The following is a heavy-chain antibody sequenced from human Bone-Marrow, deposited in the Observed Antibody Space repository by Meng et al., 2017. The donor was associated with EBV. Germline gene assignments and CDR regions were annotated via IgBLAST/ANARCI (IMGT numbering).Heavy chain of an antibody. CDR1: GYAFTNYI. CDR3: VRGPPVGVPGPGDY. D-gene: IGHD2-21*01. Sequence: QVQLGQSGAEVKKPGASVKISCKTSGYAFTNYILHWVRQAPGQRLEWMGWINPGIGYTKYSQNFQARVTITGDTSATTGYTELSSLRSEDTAVYYCVRGPPVGVPGPGDYWGQGTLVTVSS. CDR2: INPGIGYT. J-gene: IGHJ4*02. V-gene: IGHV1-3*01.